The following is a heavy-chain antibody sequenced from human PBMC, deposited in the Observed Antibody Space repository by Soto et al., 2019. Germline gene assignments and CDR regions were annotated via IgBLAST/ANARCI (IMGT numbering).Heavy chain of an antibody. CDR2: IWYDGSNK. J-gene: IGHJ4*02. CDR3: GRDGALGDTAVVDS. D-gene: IGHD5-18*01. Sequence: QVLLVESGGGVVQPGKSLRLSCAASGFTFSTYGMHWVRQAPGKGLEWVAVIWYDGSNKYHGDSLKGRFTVSRDNSKKTLYLQMNNLRAEDTAVYYCGRDGALGDTAVVDSWGQGTLVIVSS. CDR1: GFTFSTYG. V-gene: IGHV3-33*01.